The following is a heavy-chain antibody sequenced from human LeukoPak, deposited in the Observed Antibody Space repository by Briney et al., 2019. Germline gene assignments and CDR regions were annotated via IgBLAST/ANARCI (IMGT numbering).Heavy chain of an antibody. J-gene: IGHJ4*02. V-gene: IGHV3-30*04. CDR1: GFTFSSYA. CDR3: ASAGELRYFDWFFDY. D-gene: IGHD3-9*01. CDR2: ISYDGSNK. Sequence: GGPLRLSCAASGFTFSSYAMHWVRQAPGKGLEWVAVISYDGSNKYYADSVKGRFTISRDNSKNTLYLQMNSLRAEDTAVYYCASAGELRYFDWFFDYWGQGTLVTVSS.